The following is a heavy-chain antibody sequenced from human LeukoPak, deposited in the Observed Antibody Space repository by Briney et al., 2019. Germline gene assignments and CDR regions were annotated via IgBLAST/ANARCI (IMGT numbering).Heavy chain of an antibody. CDR1: GFIFGGYW. D-gene: IGHD3-3*01. J-gene: IGHJ4*02. V-gene: IGHV3-7*01. CDR2: TNPDGSIK. Sequence: PAGSLRLSCAASGFIFGGYWMSWVRQPPGRGLEWVGNTNPDGSIKYYVDSVNGRFTISRDNAKNSLYLQMNSLRAEDTAVYYCVSGFLQWLYWGQGTLVTVSS. CDR3: VSGFLQWLY.